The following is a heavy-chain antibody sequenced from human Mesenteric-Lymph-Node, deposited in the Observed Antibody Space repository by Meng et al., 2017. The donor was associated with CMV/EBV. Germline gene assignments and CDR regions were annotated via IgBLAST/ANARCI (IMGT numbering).Heavy chain of an antibody. CDR2: IYYSGGT. Sequence: SGGSINSDGFCWNWIRQDPGKGLKGSGYIYYSGGTHYNPSLKSRVTISAETSKNQFLLNLNSGTAADTAVYYCAIYGSGTSHYFDYWGQGTLVTVSS. CDR1: GGSINSDGFC. V-gene: IGHV4-31*02. CDR3: AIYGSGTSHYFDY. D-gene: IGHD3-10*01. J-gene: IGHJ4*02.